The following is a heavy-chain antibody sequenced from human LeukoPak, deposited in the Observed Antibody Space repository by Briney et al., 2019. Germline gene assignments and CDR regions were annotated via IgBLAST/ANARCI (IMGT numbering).Heavy chain of an antibody. CDR3: ARVSPSVGAFDI. CDR2: FYYSGSS. J-gene: IGHJ3*02. CDR1: GGSISSYY. V-gene: IGHV4-59*01. Sequence: SETLSLTCTVSGGSISSYYWSWIRQPPGKGLEWIGYFYYSGSSNYNPSLKSRVTISGDTSKNQFSLKLSSVTAADTAIYYCARVSPSVGAFDIWGRGTMVTVSS.